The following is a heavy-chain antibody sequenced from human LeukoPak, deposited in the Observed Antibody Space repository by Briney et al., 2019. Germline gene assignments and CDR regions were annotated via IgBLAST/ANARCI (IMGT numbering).Heavy chain of an antibody. CDR1: GGTFSSYA. D-gene: IGHD3-22*01. CDR2: IIPIFGTA. CDR3: ARDGYYDSSGPEENHYFDY. J-gene: IGHJ4*02. Sequence: GASVKVSCKASGGTFSSYAISWVRQAPGQGLEWMGGIIPIFGTANYAQKFQGRVTITADESTSTAYMELSSLRSGDTAVYYCARDGYYDSSGPEENHYFDYWGQGTLVTVSS. V-gene: IGHV1-69*13.